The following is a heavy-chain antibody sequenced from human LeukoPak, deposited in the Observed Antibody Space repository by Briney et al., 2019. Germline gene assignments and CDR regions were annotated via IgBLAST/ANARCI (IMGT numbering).Heavy chain of an antibody. D-gene: IGHD5-12*01. J-gene: IGHJ6*02. V-gene: IGHV3-23*01. CDR3: ARDRGSFYGMDV. CDR2: VSGGGSTT. CDR1: GLTFSTYG. Sequence: GGSLRLSCAASGLTFSTYGMSWVRQAPGKGLEWVSAVSGGGSTTSYADSVRGRFTISRDNSKNTLYLQMNSLRAEDTAVYYCARDRGSFYGMDVWGQGTTVTVSS.